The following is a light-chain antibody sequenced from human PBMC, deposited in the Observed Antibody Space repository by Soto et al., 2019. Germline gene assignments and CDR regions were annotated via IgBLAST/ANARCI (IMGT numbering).Light chain of an antibody. CDR3: QQYNNWPPENT. Sequence: EIVMTQSPATLSVSPGERVTLSCRASQSVSSSLAWFQQKPGQAPRLLIYGASTRATDIPARFSGSGSGTEFTLTISSLQSEDVAVYYCQQYNNWPPENTFGQGTKLEIK. CDR2: GAS. J-gene: IGKJ2*01. CDR1: QSVSSS. V-gene: IGKV3-15*01.